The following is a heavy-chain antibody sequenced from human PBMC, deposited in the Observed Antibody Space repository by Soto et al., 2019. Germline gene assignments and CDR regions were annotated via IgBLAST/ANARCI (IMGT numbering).Heavy chain of an antibody. CDR3: ASGHYDFWRPYYSGMDV. CDR2: IWYDGSNK. D-gene: IGHD3-3*01. Sequence: PGGSLRLSCAASGFNFSSYGMHWVRQAPGKGLEWVAVIWYDGSNKYYADSVKGRFTISRDNSKNTLYLQMNSLRAEDTAVYYCASGHYDFWRPYYSGMDVWGQGTTVTVSS. J-gene: IGHJ6*02. V-gene: IGHV3-33*01. CDR1: GFNFSSYG.